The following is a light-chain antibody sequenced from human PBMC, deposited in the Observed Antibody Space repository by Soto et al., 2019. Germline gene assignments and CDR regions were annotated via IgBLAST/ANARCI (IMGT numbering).Light chain of an antibody. CDR2: EGS. Sequence: QSVLTQPASVSASHGQSITTSCTGTSSDIGSYNFVSWYQQHPGKAPKLMIYEGSKRPSGISDRFSGSKSGNTASLTISGLQAEDEADYFCFSYAGSSTYVFGTGTKVTVL. CDR3: FSYAGSSTYV. J-gene: IGLJ1*01. V-gene: IGLV2-23*01. CDR1: SSDIGSYNF.